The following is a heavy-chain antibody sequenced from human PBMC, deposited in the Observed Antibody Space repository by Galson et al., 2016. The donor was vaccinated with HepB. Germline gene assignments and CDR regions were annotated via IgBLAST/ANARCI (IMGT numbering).Heavy chain of an antibody. J-gene: IGHJ5*02. Sequence: SVKVSCKASGYTFTTYTMCWVRQAPEQGLEWMGWISPYNGNTNYAQKFQGRLTMTTDASTTTAYMELRGLRFDDTAIYFCARAPPKEIATRQRANWFDPWGQGTLVTFSS. CDR1: GYTFTTYT. CDR3: ARAPPKEIATRQRANWFDP. D-gene: IGHD6-6*01. CDR2: ISPYNGNT. V-gene: IGHV1-18*04.